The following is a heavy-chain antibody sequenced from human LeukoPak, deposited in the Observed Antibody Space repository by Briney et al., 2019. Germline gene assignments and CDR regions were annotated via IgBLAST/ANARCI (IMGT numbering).Heavy chain of an antibody. J-gene: IGHJ4*02. D-gene: IGHD6-19*01. CDR2: INHSGST. CDR3: ARDSYSSGWYFSRGIDY. V-gene: IGHV4-39*07. CDR1: GGSISSGGYY. Sequence: SETLSLTCTVSGGSISSGGYYWSWIRQPPGKGLEWIGEINHSGSTNYNPSLKSRVTIPVDTSKNQFSLKLSSVTAADTAVYYCARDSYSSGWYFSRGIDYWGQGTLVTVSS.